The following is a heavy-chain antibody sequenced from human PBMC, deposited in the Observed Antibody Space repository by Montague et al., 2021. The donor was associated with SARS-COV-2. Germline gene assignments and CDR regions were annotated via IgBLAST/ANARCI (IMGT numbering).Heavy chain of an antibody. CDR1: GGSISSGSYY. J-gene: IGHJ4*02. V-gene: IGHV4-61*02. D-gene: IGHD3-3*01. Sequence: TLSLTCTVSGGSISSGSYYWSWIRQPAGKGLEWIGRIYTSGSTNYXXXLKSRVTISVDTSKNQFSLKLSSVTAADTAVYYCARASYDLGALAFDYWGQGTLVTVSS. CDR3: ARASYDLGALAFDY. CDR2: IYTSGST.